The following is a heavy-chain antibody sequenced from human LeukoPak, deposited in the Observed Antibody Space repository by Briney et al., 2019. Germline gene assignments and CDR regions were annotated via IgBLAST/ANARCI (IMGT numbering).Heavy chain of an antibody. CDR3: AKGIAAAGTGSDY. CDR1: GFTFSSYW. CDR2: ISGSGGST. D-gene: IGHD6-13*01. V-gene: IGHV3-23*01. J-gene: IGHJ4*02. Sequence: PGGSLRLSCAASGFTFSSYWMSWVRQAPGKGLEWVSAISGSGGSTYYADSVKGRFTISRDNSKNTLYLQMNSLRAEDTAVYYCAKGIAAAGTGSDYWGQGTLVTVSS.